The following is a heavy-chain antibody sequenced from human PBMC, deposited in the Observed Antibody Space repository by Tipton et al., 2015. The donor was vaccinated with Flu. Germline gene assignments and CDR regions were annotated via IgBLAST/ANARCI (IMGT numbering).Heavy chain of an antibody. CDR2: ITGTGDRT. Sequence: GSMRLSCTASGFTFSTSDMNWVRQAPGRGLECVSSITGTGDRTFYADSVKGRFTISRDNSKNTLYLQMNNPKAEDTAVYFCVRDQSISGTGPHFDYWGQGIVVTVSS. CDR3: VRDQSISGTGPHFDY. J-gene: IGHJ4*02. D-gene: IGHD1/OR15-1a*01. V-gene: IGHV3-23*01. CDR1: GFTFSTSD.